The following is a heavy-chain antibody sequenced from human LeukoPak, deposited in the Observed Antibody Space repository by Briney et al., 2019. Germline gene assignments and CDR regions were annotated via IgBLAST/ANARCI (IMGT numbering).Heavy chain of an antibody. Sequence: SETLSLTCAVSGDSFSSHYWTWIRQSPGTGLEWIGYISHIGRTNYNPSLKSRVTISIDTSKNQFSLKLRSVTAADTAVYYCARDLVTVTKGFDIWGLGTMVTVSS. CDR2: ISHIGRT. J-gene: IGHJ3*02. CDR3: ARDLVTVTKGFDI. CDR1: GDSFSSHY. D-gene: IGHD4-17*01. V-gene: IGHV4-59*11.